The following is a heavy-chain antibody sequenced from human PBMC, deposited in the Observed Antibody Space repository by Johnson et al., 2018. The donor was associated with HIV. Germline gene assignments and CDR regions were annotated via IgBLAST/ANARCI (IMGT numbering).Heavy chain of an antibody. CDR2: IWYDGSNK. D-gene: IGHD3-3*01. CDR3: ARDRLRGVVFDAFDI. V-gene: IGHV3-33*01. CDR1: GFSFSTYG. Sequence: QVQLVESGGDVVQPGRSLRLSCAASGFSFSTYGMHWARQAPGKGLEWVANIWYDGSNKYYADSVKGRFTISRDNSNNTLDPQMNSLRAEDTAVYYCARDRLRGVVFDAFDIWGQGTMVTVSS. J-gene: IGHJ3*02.